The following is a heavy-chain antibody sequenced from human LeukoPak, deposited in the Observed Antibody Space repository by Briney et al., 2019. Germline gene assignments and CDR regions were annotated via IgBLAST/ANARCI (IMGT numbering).Heavy chain of an antibody. CDR2: IYYDGSIE. D-gene: IGHD2-8*01. Sequence: GRSLTLSCAASGFTFSVYGMHWVRQAPGKGLEWVAFIYYDGSIEYYVDPVKGRFTISRDNSKSTLFLQLNNLRAEDTAVYYCARDGSTNYQNWLDPWGQGTLVTVSS. V-gene: IGHV3-33*01. J-gene: IGHJ5*02. CDR3: ARDGSTNYQNWLDP. CDR1: GFTFSVYG.